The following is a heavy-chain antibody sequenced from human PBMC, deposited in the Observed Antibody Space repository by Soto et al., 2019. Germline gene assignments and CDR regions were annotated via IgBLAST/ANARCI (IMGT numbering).Heavy chain of an antibody. CDR1: GGTFSSYA. CDR2: IIPIFGTA. V-gene: IGHV1-69*01. D-gene: IGHD6-13*01. CDR3: AMAIAAAGPEFDY. J-gene: IGHJ4*02. Sequence: QVQLVQSGAEVKKPGSSVKVSCKASGGTFSSYAISWVRQAPGQGLEWMGGIIPIFGTANYAQKFQGRVTITEDESTSTAYMDLSSLGAEVTAVYYCAMAIAAAGPEFDYWGQGTLVTVSS.